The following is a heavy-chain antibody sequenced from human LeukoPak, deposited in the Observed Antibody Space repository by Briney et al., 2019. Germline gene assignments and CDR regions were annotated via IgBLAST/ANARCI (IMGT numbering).Heavy chain of an antibody. Sequence: SETLSLTCTVSGGSISSGGYYWSWIRQHPGKGLEWIGYIYYSGSTYYNPSLKSRVTISVDTSKNQFSLKLSSVTAADTAVYYCATESRDYVWGSYRSPDAFDIWGQGTMVTVSS. CDR3: ATESRDYVWGSYRSPDAFDI. V-gene: IGHV4-31*03. CDR2: IYYSGST. CDR1: GGSISSGGYY. D-gene: IGHD3-16*02. J-gene: IGHJ3*02.